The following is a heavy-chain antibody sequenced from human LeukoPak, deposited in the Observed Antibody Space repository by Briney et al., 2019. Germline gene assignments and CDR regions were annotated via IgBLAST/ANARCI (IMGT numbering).Heavy chain of an antibody. CDR1: GGSVSGYY. CDR3: ARHFAYSSSSYFDY. V-gene: IGHV4-59*08. CDR2: VYYTGST. Sequence: SETLSLTCSVSGGSVSGYYWSWIRQPPGKGLEWIGYVYYTGSTNYNPSLKSRVTMFEDKSKNQFSLRLYSVTVADTAVYYCARHFAYSSSSYFDYWGQGSLVTVSS. D-gene: IGHD6-6*01. J-gene: IGHJ4*02.